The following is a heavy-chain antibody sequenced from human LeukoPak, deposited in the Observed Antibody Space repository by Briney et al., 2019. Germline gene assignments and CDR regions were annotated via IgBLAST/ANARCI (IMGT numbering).Heavy chain of an antibody. D-gene: IGHD5-18*01. CDR2: INPNSGGT. J-gene: IGHJ4*02. V-gene: IGHV1-2*02. Sequence: ASVKVSCKASGYTFTGYYMHWVRQAPGQGLEWMGWINPNSGGTNYAQKVQGRVTMTRDTSISTAYMELSRLRSDDTAVYYCARVDTAMVIDYWGQGTLVTVSS. CDR1: GYTFTGYY. CDR3: ARVDTAMVIDY.